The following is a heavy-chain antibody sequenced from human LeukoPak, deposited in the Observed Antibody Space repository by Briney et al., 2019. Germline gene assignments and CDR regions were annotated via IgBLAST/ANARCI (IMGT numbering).Heavy chain of an antibody. CDR1: GFTFDDYA. CDR3: AKSRSVAGHGGDAFDI. D-gene: IGHD6-19*01. CDR2: ISWNSGSI. Sequence: AGGSLRLSCASSGFTFDDYAMHWVRQAPGKGLEWVTGISWNSGSIGYADSVKGRFTISRGNAKNSLYLQMNSLRAEDMALYYCAKSRSVAGHGGDAFDIWGQGTMVTASS. J-gene: IGHJ3*02. V-gene: IGHV3-9*03.